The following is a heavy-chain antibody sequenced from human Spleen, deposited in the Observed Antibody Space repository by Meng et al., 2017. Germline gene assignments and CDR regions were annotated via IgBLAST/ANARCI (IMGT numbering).Heavy chain of an antibody. V-gene: IGHV1-69*05. CDR1: GGTFSSYA. CDR3: ARAAEYCGGDCFSSWFDP. J-gene: IGHJ5*02. Sequence: SVKVSCKASGGTFSSYAISWVRQAPGQGLEWMAGIIPIFGTANYAQKFQGRVTITTDESTSTAYMELSSLRSEDTAVYYCARAAEYCGGDCFSSWFDPWGQGTLVT. D-gene: IGHD2-21*02. CDR2: IIPIFGTA.